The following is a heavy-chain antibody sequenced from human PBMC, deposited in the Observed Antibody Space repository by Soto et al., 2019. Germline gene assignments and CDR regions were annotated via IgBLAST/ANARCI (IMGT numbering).Heavy chain of an antibody. V-gene: IGHV3-23*01. Sequence: PGGSLRLSCAASGFTFINYGMNWVRQAPGKGLEWVSGISGSGLTTYYTDSVKGQFTISRDNFRNTVYLQMDNLRAHDTGIYYCVVRKLKSDVDCVVPWGLGTLVTVSS. D-gene: IGHD2-21*01. CDR3: VVRKLKSDVDCVVP. J-gene: IGHJ5*02. CDR1: GFTFINYG. CDR2: ISGSGLTT.